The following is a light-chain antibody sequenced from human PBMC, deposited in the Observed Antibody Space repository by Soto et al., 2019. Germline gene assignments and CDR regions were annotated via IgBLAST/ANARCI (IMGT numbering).Light chain of an antibody. J-gene: IGKJ5*01. CDR1: QSLVYSDGNTY. CDR3: MQTTHFT. V-gene: IGKV2-30*01. Sequence: DVVMTQSPLSLPVTLGQPASISCRSSQSLVYSDGNTYLNWFQQRPGQSPRRLIYKVSNRDSGVPDRFSGSGSGTDFTLKISRVEAEDVGVYYCMQTTHFTFGQGTRLEIK. CDR2: KVS.